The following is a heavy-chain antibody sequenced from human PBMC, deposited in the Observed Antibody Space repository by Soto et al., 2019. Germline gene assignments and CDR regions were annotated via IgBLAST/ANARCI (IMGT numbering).Heavy chain of an antibody. CDR1: GFTFDDYS. CDR2: ISWNSDNI. J-gene: IGHJ3*02. V-gene: IGHV3-9*01. CDR3: AKDLYSNYGDAFDI. Sequence: LRLSCAASGFTFDDYSMHWVRQAPGKGLEWVSGISWNSDNIVYADSVKGRFTISRDNAKNSLYLQMNSLRAEDTALYYCAKDLYSNYGDAFDIWGQGTMVTVSS. D-gene: IGHD4-4*01.